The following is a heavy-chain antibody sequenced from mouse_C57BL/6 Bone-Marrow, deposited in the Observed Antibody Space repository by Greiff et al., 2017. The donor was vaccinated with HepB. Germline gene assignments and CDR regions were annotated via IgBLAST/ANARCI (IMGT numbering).Heavy chain of an antibody. CDR2: INYDGSST. Sequence: EVQRVESEGGLVLPGSSMKLPCTASGFTFSDYYMAWVRQVSEKGLEWVANINYDGSSTYYLDSLKSRFIISRDNAKNVLYLKMSSLKSEDTATYYCAREYYNYEGYAMNYWGQETSVTFSS. CDR3: AREYYNYEGYAMNY. D-gene: IGHD2-12*01. V-gene: IGHV5-16*01. CDR1: GFTFSDYY. J-gene: IGHJ4*01.